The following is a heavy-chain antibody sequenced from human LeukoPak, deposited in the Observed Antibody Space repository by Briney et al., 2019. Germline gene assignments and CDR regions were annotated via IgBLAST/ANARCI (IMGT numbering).Heavy chain of an antibody. V-gene: IGHV4-4*07. J-gene: IGHJ4*02. Sequence: SETLSLTCTVSGGSISSYYWSWIRQPAGKGLEWIGRIYTSGSTNYNPSLKSRVTISVDKSKNQFSLKLSSVTAADTAVYYCARDVHDSSGYYYPGIDYWGQGTLVTVPS. CDR3: ARDVHDSSGYYYPGIDY. CDR2: IYTSGST. CDR1: GGSISSYY. D-gene: IGHD3-22*01.